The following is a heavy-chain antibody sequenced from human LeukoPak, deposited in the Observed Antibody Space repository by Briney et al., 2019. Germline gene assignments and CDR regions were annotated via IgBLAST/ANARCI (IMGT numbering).Heavy chain of an antibody. J-gene: IGHJ3*02. V-gene: IGHV3-43*02. CDR3: AKGTGPGSWVFDI. D-gene: IGHD3-10*01. CDR2: INGDGSET. CDR1: GFTFDGYA. Sequence: GGSLILSXSASGFTFDGYAMHWVRQPPGKGLEWVSVINGDGSETHYGDSVKGRFTISRDNSKNSLYLQIDSLRIEDTALYYCAKGTGPGSWVFDIWGQGTMVTVSS.